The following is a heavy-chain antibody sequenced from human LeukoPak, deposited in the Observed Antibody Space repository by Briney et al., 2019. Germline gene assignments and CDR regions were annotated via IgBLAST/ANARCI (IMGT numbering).Heavy chain of an antibody. V-gene: IGHV4-59*01. CDR2: IYYSGNT. CDR3: ARGPPLDN. J-gene: IGHJ4*02. Sequence: SETLSLTCTVSGGSISSYYWSWIRQPPGKGLEWLGYIYYSGNTDYNPSLKSRVTMSVDTSKNQFSLRVSSVTAADTAVYYCARGPPLDNWGQGTLVTVSS. CDR1: GGSISSYY.